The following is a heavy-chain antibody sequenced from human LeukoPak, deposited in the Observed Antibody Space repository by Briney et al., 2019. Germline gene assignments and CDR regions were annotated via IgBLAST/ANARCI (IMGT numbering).Heavy chain of an antibody. V-gene: IGHV4-4*07. J-gene: IGHJ3*01. CDR2: ISDSGST. CDR3: AREFFDTFTGYYVQDAFDV. Sequence: SETLSLTCSVSDDSISSYYWSWIRQSAGKGLEWIGHISDSGSTKYNPSLKSRVTISIDQSKNQLSLNLSSVTAAETAMYYCAREFFDTFTGYYVQDAFDVWGQGTMVTVSS. CDR1: DDSISSYY. D-gene: IGHD3-9*01.